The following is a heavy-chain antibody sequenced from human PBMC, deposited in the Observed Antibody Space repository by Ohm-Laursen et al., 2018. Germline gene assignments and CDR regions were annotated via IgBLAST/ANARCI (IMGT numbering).Heavy chain of an antibody. Sequence: ASVKVSCKASGYTFTGYYMHWVRQAPGQGLEWMGWINPNSGGTNYAQKFQGRVTMTRDTSISTAYMELSRLRSDDTAVYYCARDLTTAMVTGYYYGMDVWGQGTTVTVSS. CDR1: GYTFTGYY. CDR2: INPNSGGT. CDR3: ARDLTTAMVTGYYYGMDV. D-gene: IGHD5-18*01. J-gene: IGHJ6*02. V-gene: IGHV1-2*02.